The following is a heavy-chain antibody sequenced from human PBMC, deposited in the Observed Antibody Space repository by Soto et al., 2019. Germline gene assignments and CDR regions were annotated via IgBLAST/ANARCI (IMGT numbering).Heavy chain of an antibody. D-gene: IGHD6-13*01. Sequence: SETLSLTCTVSGGSISRGGYYWSWIRQHPGKGLEWIGYIYYSWSTYYNPSLKSRVTISVDTSKNKFSLKLSSVTAADTAVYYCARYSSSWPWYMDVWGKGTTVTVSS. CDR1: GGSISRGGYY. J-gene: IGHJ6*03. CDR2: IYYSWST. V-gene: IGHV4-31*03. CDR3: ARYSSSWPWYMDV.